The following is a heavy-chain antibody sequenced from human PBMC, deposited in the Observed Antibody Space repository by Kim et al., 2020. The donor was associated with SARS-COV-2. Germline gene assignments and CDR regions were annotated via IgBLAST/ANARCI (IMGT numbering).Heavy chain of an antibody. CDR1: GFTFDDYA. V-gene: IGHV3-43*02. CDR3: AGVGYTVTTDVDY. CDR2: ISGDGGST. Sequence: GGSLRLSCAASGFTFDDYAMHWVRQAPGKGLEWVSLISGDGGSTYYADSVKGRFTISRDNSKNSLYLQMNSLRTEDTALYYCAGVGYTVTTDVDYWGQGTLVTVSS. D-gene: IGHD4-17*01. J-gene: IGHJ4*02.